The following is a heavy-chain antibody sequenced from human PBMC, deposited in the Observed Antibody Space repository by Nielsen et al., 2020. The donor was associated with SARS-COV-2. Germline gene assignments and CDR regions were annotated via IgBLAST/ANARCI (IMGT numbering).Heavy chain of an antibody. CDR3: ANLIVGASYGMDV. Sequence: SLKISCPASGFTFDDYAMHWVRHAPGKGLARVSGISWNSGSIGYADSVKGRFTISRDNAKNSLYLQMNSLRAEDTALYYCANLIVGASYGMDVWGQGTTVTVSS. J-gene: IGHJ6*02. CDR1: GFTFDDYA. D-gene: IGHD1-26*01. CDR2: ISWNSGSI. V-gene: IGHV3-9*01.